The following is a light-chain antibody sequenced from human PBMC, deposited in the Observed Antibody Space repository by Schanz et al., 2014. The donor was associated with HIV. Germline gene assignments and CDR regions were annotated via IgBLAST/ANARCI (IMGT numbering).Light chain of an antibody. Sequence: DIQMTQSPSTLSASVGDRISITCRASQSVSTWLAWYQQKPGKAPKLLISEASILESGVPSRFSGTGSGTEFTLTISSLQPDDFATYYCLQYDDESHTFGQGTKLEIK. CDR1: QSVSTW. V-gene: IGKV1-5*03. J-gene: IGKJ2*01. CDR3: LQYDDESHT. CDR2: EAS.